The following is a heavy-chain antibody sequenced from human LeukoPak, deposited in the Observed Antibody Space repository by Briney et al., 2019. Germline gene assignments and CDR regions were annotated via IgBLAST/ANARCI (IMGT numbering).Heavy chain of an antibody. J-gene: IGHJ2*01. V-gene: IGHV4-59*12. CDR2: IYHSGST. Sequence: SETLSLTCTVSGASISTYYWSWIRQPPGKGLEWIGYIYHSGSTYYNPSLKSRVTISVDRSKNQFSLKLSSVTAADTAVYYCARGTTSKYWYFDLWGRGTLVTVSS. CDR1: GASISTYY. CDR3: ARGTTSKYWYFDL. D-gene: IGHD4-17*01.